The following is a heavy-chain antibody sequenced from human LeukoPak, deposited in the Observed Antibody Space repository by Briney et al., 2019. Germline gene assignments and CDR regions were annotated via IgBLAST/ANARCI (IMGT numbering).Heavy chain of an antibody. J-gene: IGHJ2*01. CDR1: GYTFTSYY. D-gene: IGHD5-18*01. Sequence: ASVKVSCKASGYTFTSYYMHWVGQAPGQGLEWMGIINPSGGSTSYAQRFQGRVTMTRDMSTSTDDMEVSSLRAGDADGCVLARDAARIHPNPPHGYFDLWGRGTLVTVSS. CDR3: ARDAARIHPNPPHGYFDL. CDR2: INPSGGST. V-gene: IGHV1-46*01.